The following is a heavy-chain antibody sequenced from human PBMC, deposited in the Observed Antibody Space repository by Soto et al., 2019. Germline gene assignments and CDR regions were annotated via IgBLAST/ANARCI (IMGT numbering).Heavy chain of an antibody. CDR2: ISYSGST. Sequence: QVHLQESGPGLVKPSQTLSPSCTVSGVSISSVGYYWSWIRQHPEKGLEWIGHISYSGSTYYNPSLKTRLSIFDATSQNQCALKLTSVTAADTAVYYCVRLGYFGGGSCGPIDFWGQGIPITVSS. CDR1: GVSISSVGYY. J-gene: IGHJ4*02. CDR3: VRLGYFGGGSCGPIDF. D-gene: IGHD2-15*01. V-gene: IGHV4-31*03.